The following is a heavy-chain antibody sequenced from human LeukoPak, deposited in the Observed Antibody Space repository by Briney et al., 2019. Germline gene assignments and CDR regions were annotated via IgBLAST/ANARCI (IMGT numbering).Heavy chain of an antibody. Sequence: LRLSCAASGFTFSSYEMNWIRQPPGKGLEWIGEINHSGSTNYNPSLKSRVTISVDTSKNQFSLKLSSVTAADTAVYYCARVRSRIAVAGRFDPWGQGTLVTVSS. CDR2: INHSGST. J-gene: IGHJ5*02. CDR1: GFTFSSYE. D-gene: IGHD6-19*01. V-gene: IGHV4-34*01. CDR3: ARVRSRIAVAGRFDP.